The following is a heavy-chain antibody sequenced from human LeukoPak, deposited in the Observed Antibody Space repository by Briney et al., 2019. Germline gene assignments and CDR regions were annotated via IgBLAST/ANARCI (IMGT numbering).Heavy chain of an antibody. Sequence: PSETLSLTCTVSGGSISSGGYYWSWIRQHPGKGLEWIGYIYYSGSTNYNPSLKSRVTISVDTSKNQFSLKLSSVTAADTAVYYCARSWGPSWYFDYWGQGTLVTVSS. CDR3: ARSWGPSWYFDY. V-gene: IGHV4-31*03. CDR2: IYYSGST. CDR1: GGSISSGGYY. J-gene: IGHJ4*02. D-gene: IGHD6-13*01.